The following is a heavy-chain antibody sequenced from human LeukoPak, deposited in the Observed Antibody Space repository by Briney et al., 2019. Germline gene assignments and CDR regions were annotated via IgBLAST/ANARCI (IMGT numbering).Heavy chain of an antibody. CDR1: GYTFTGYY. Sequence: ASVKVSCKASGYTFTGYYMHWVRQAPGQGLEWMGWINPNSGGTNYAQKFQGRVTMTRDTSISTAYMELSRLRSDDTAVYCCARVYYDYVWGTLGYYYYMDVWGKGTTVTVSS. CDR2: INPNSGGT. D-gene: IGHD3-16*01. V-gene: IGHV1-2*02. CDR3: ARVYYDYVWGTLGYYYYMDV. J-gene: IGHJ6*03.